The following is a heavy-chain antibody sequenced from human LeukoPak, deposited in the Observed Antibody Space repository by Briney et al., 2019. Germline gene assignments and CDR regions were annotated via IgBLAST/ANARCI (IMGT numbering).Heavy chain of an antibody. Sequence: SETLSLTCTVSGGSISSGSYYWSWIRQPAGKGLEWIGRIYTSGSTNYNPSLKSRVTISVDTSKNQFSLKLSSVTAADTAVYYCARDQELGFWGQGTLVTVSS. CDR1: GGSISSGSYY. D-gene: IGHD3-10*01. CDR2: IYTSGST. J-gene: IGHJ4*02. CDR3: ARDQELGF. V-gene: IGHV4-61*02.